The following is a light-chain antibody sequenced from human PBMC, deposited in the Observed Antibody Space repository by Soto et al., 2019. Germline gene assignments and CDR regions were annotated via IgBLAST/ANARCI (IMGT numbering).Light chain of an antibody. Sequence: DIQMTQSPSSVSASVGDRVTITCRASQGISSWLAWYQQKPGKAPKLLIYSSSSLQSGVPTRFSSSGSGTVFTLTISRLQPEDCATYYCQQASSFPLTFGGGTKVEIK. J-gene: IGKJ4*02. V-gene: IGKV1-12*01. CDR3: QQASSFPLT. CDR2: SSS. CDR1: QGISSW.